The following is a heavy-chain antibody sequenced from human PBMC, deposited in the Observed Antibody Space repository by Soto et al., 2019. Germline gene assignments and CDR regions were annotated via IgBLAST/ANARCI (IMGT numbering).Heavy chain of an antibody. CDR1: GSRFNNYV. J-gene: IGHJ4*02. D-gene: IGHD6-13*01. Sequence: SVKVSSKVPGSRFNNYVISWLRQAPGHGLEWLGRIIPIFNSTKYAQSFQGRVTITADKSTSKASLQWNSLEASDTAIYYSAAFRSSWFGDGRLDSWGARTLPTVS. CDR2: IIPIFNST. V-gene: IGHV1-69*06. CDR3: AAFRSSWFGDGRLDS.